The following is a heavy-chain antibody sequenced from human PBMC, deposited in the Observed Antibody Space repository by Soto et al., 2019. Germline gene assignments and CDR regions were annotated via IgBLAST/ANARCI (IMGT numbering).Heavy chain of an antibody. CDR3: ARDWVVRGLLWFGESAGYGMDV. CDR2: INPSGGST. D-gene: IGHD3-10*01. Sequence: ASVKVSCKASGYTFTSYYMHWVRQAPGQGLEWMGIINPSGGSTSYAQKFQGRVTMTRDTSTSTVYMELSSLRSEDTAVYYCARDWVVRGLLWFGESAGYGMDVWGQGTTVTASS. J-gene: IGHJ6*02. V-gene: IGHV1-46*01. CDR1: GYTFTSYY.